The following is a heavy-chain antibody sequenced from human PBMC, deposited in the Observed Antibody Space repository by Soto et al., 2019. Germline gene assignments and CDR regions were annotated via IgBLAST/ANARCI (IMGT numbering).Heavy chain of an antibody. CDR3: ARIRASGYDYRYYYYMDV. CDR2: IDWDDDK. J-gene: IGHJ6*03. Sequence: GSGPTLVNPTQTLTLTCTFSGFSLSTSGMCVSWIRQPPGKALEWLARIDWDDDKYYSTSLKTRLTISKDTSKNQVVLTMTNMDPVDTATYYCARIRASGYDYRYYYYMDVWGKGTTVTVSS. CDR1: GFSLSTSGMC. D-gene: IGHD5-12*01. V-gene: IGHV2-70*11.